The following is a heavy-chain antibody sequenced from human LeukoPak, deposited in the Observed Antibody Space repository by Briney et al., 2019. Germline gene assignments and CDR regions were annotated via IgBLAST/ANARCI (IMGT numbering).Heavy chain of an antibody. D-gene: IGHD3-3*01. Sequence: ASVKVSCKASGYSFINYGVSWVRQAPGQGLEWMGWISTYNGDTNYAQKLQGRVTMTTDTSTSTAYMELRSLRSDDTAVYYCARDSDYDFWSGYYIPWYFDYWGQGTLVTVSS. V-gene: IGHV1-18*01. CDR2: ISTYNGDT. CDR3: ARDSDYDFWSGYYIPWYFDY. J-gene: IGHJ4*02. CDR1: GYSFINYG.